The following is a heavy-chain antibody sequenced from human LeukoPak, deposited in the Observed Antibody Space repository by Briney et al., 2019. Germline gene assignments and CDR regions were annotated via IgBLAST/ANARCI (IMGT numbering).Heavy chain of an antibody. J-gene: IGHJ3*02. CDR2: INHSGGT. V-gene: IGHV4-34*01. CDR1: GGSFSGFR. CDR3: ALELVVLAALERLNAFDI. D-gene: IGHD2-2*01. Sequence: PSETLSLTCAVSGGSFSGFRWHWIRQPPGKGPEWIGEINHSGGTTYNPSLKSRVTISVDTSKIQFSLNLTSVTAADTAVYYCALELVVLAALERLNAFDIWGHGTMVTVSS.